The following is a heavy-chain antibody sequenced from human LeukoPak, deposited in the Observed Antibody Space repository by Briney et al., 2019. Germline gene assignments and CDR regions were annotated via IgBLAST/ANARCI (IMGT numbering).Heavy chain of an antibody. D-gene: IGHD2-15*01. CDR2: ISSRSSYI. CDR3: ARDGGRTGGSCYRRFDY. J-gene: IGHJ4*02. CDR1: GFTFGTYS. Sequence: GGSLRLSCAASGFTFGTYSMNWVRQAPGKGLEWVSSISSRSSYIYYADSMKGRFTISRDNAKNSLYLQMNSLRAEDTAVYYCARDGGRTGGSCYRRFDYWGQGTLVTVSS. V-gene: IGHV3-21*01.